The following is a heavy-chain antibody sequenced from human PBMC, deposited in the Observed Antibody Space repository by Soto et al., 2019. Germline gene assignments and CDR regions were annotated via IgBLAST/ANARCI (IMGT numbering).Heavy chain of an antibody. CDR3: ARESVPAPGGNWFDP. Sequence: QVQLVESGGGVVQPGRSLRLSCAASGFTFSSYAMHWVRQAPCKGLEWVAVISYDGSNKYYADSVKGRFTISRDNSKNTLYLQMNSLRAEDTAVYYCARESVPAPGGNWFDPWGQGTLVTVSS. CDR2: ISYDGSNK. CDR1: GFTFSSYA. J-gene: IGHJ5*02. V-gene: IGHV3-30-3*01. D-gene: IGHD2-2*01.